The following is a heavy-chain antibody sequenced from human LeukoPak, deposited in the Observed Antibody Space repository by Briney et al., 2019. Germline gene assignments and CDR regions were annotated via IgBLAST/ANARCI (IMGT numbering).Heavy chain of an antibody. CDR3: AKAPSEMATITSPYWYFDL. CDR1: GGSISSSSYY. Sequence: SETLSLTCTVSGGSISSSSYYWGWIRQPPGKGLEWIGSIYYSGSTYYNPSLKSRVTISVDTSKNQFSLKLSSVTAADTAVYYCAKAPSEMATITSPYWYFDLWGRGTLVTVSS. CDR2: IYYSGST. J-gene: IGHJ2*01. V-gene: IGHV4-39*07. D-gene: IGHD5-24*01.